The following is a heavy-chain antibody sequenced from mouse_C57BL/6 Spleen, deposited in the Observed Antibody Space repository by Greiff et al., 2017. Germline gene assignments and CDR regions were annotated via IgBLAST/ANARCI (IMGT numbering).Heavy chain of an antibody. J-gene: IGHJ1*03. CDR3: ARHGDLYYGNWYFDV. Sequence: EVQGVESGGGLVKPGGSLKLSCAASGFTFSSYTMSWVRQTPEKRLEWVATISGGGGNTYYPDSVKGRFTISRDNAKNTLYLQMSSLRSEDTALYYCARHGDLYYGNWYFDVWGTGTTVTVSS. CDR1: GFTFSSYT. D-gene: IGHD2-1*01. V-gene: IGHV5-9*01. CDR2: ISGGGGNT.